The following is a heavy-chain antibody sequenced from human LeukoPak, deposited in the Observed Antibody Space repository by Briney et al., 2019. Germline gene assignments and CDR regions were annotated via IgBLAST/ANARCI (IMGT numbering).Heavy chain of an antibody. CDR2: IHYSGST. V-gene: IGHV4-59*01. J-gene: IGHJ6*03. CDR1: GGSISSYY. D-gene: IGHD1-1*01. Sequence: SETLSLTCTVSGGSISSYYWSWIRQPPGKGLVWIGYIHYSGSTNYSPSLKSRVTISVDTSKNQFSLNLTSVTTADSAVYYCARVSWFPGTSYYYMDVWGKGTTVTVSS. CDR3: ARVSWFPGTSYYYMDV.